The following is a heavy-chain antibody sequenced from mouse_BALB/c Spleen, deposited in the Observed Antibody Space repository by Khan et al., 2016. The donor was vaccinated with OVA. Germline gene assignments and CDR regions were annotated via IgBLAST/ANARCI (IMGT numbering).Heavy chain of an antibody. Sequence: QIQLVQSGPELKKPGETVKISCETSGYTFTNYGMNWVKQAPGKGLKWMGWINTNTGESIYADDFTGRFAFSLATSASTAFLPINNLKNEDMATLFCARSLNFYGYWFAYWGQGTLVTDSA. D-gene: IGHD1-1*01. V-gene: IGHV9-1*02. CDR3: ARSLNFYGYWFAY. CDR1: GYTFTNYG. CDR2: INTNTGES. J-gene: IGHJ3*01.